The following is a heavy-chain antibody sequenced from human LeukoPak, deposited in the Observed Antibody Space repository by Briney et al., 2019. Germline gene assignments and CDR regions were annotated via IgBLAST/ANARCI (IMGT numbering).Heavy chain of an antibody. D-gene: IGHD3-10*01. CDR3: ATATGSYQSFDY. V-gene: IGHV5-51*01. J-gene: IGHJ4*02. CDR2: IYPGDSGT. Sequence: ESLNISWKCSGYMFTNYLIVWVREMPGKGLEWVGIIYPGDSGTRNSPSSQGQVTISADKSISTAYLQWSSLKASDTAMYYCATATGSYQSFDYWGQGTLVTVSS. CDR1: GYMFTNYL.